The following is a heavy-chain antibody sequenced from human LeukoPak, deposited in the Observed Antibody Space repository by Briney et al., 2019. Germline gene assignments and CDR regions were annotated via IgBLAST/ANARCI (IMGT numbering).Heavy chain of an antibody. CDR3: ARQAKGDCSGGSCYVWFDP. V-gene: IGHV5-51*01. CDR1: GYSFTSYW. CDR2: IYPGDSDT. J-gene: IGHJ5*02. D-gene: IGHD2-15*01. Sequence: GESLKIPCKGSGYSFTSYWIGWVRQMPGKGLEWMGIIYPGDSDTRYSPSFQGQVTISADKSISTAYLQWSSLKASDTAMYYCARQAKGDCSGGSCYVWFDPWGQGTLVTVSS.